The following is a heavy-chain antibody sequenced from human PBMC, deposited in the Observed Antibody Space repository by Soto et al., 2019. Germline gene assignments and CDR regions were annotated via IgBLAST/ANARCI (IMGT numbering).Heavy chain of an antibody. CDR3: AKVTKRAAAGRYEYYKYGMDV. J-gene: IGHJ6*02. D-gene: IGHD6-13*01. V-gene: IGHV3-23*01. CDR2: ISGSGGSS. Sequence: SLSLSCVAPGLTFRSRALTWVRQAPGKGLEWVSVISGSGGSSYYAASVKGRFTISRDNFNNTLFLQMNGLRAEDTAVYYCAKVTKRAAAGRYEYYKYGMDVWGQGTTVTVSS. CDR1: GLTFRSRA.